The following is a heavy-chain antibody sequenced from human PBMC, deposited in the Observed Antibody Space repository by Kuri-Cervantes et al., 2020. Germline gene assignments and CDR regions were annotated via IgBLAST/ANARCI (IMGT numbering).Heavy chain of an antibody. CDR3: AAQASSSWYLVEYFHH. CDR2: IYSGGST. D-gene: IGHD6-13*01. Sequence: GESLKISCAASGFTVSSNYMSWVRQAPGKGLEWVSVIYSGGSTYYADSVKGRFTISRDNAKNSLYLQMNSLRAEDTAVYYCAAQASSSWYLVEYFHHWGQGTLVTVSS. V-gene: IGHV3-53*01. CDR1: GFTVSSNY. J-gene: IGHJ1*01.